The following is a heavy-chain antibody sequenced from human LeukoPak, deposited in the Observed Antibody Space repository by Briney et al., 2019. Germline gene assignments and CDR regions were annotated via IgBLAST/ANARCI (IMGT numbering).Heavy chain of an antibody. CDR1: GGSILTTNW. CDR2: VHLSGAS. CDR3: ARESGAFCPFGF. Sequence: SGTLSLACAVSGGSILTTNWWSWVRQPPGKGLEWIGEVHLSGASNYNPSLKSRVSMSIDNSKNQLSLKLTSVTAADTAIYYCARESGAFCPFGFWGQGTLVTVSS. J-gene: IGHJ4*02. V-gene: IGHV4-4*02. D-gene: IGHD1-26*01.